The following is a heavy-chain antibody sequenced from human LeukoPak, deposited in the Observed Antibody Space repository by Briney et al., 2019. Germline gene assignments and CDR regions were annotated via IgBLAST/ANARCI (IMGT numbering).Heavy chain of an antibody. V-gene: IGHV1-69*01. D-gene: IGHD6-13*01. CDR2: IIPIFGTA. J-gene: IGHJ4*02. Sequence: SVKVSCKPSGGTFSSYAISWVRQAPGQGLEWMGGIIPIFGTANYAQKFQGRVTITADESTSTAYMELSSLRSEDTAVYYCARDRSSSSCFDYWGQGTLVTVSS. CDR1: GGTFSSYA. CDR3: ARDRSSSSCFDY.